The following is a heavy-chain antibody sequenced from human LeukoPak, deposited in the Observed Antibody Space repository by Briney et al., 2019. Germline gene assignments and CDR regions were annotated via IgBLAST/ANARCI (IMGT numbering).Heavy chain of an antibody. Sequence: GGSLRLXCVASRFTFSSYAMGWVRQAPGKGLEWVSAISGSGGGTYYADSVKGRFTISRDNSKNTLYLQMNSLRADDTAVYYCAKCLSGGSCYAAFDYWGQGTLVTVSS. CDR3: AKCLSGGSCYAAFDY. CDR2: ISGSGGGT. D-gene: IGHD2-15*01. V-gene: IGHV3-23*01. J-gene: IGHJ4*02. CDR1: RFTFSSYA.